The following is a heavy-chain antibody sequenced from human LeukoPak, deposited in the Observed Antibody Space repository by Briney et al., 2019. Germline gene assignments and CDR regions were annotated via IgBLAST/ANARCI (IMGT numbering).Heavy chain of an antibody. CDR2: IWYDGSNK. CDR1: GFTFSSYG. V-gene: IGHV3-33*01. Sequence: GGSLRLSCAASGFTFSSYGMHWVRQAPGKGLEWVAVIWYDGSNKYYADSVKGRFTISRDNSKNTLYLQMNSLRAEDTAVYYCAITRSGWYYFDYWGQGTLVTVSS. D-gene: IGHD6-19*01. J-gene: IGHJ4*02. CDR3: AITRSGWYYFDY.